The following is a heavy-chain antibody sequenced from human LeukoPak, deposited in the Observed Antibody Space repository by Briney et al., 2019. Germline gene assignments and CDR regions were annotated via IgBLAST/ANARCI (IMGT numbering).Heavy chain of an antibody. CDR2: IYCSGTT. CDR3: ARVDCLTPSCPFDY. J-gene: IGHJ4*02. CDR1: VDSKYYYY. D-gene: IGHD2-15*01. V-gene: IGHV4-59*01. Sequence: SVPLSLICIVSVDSKYYYYGSWIRRPPGRGGEWIGYIYCSGTTNYNPSIKSRVTILVDTSKNQYSLKLKSVTAEATAVYYSARVDCLTPSCPFDYWGQGTLVTVSS.